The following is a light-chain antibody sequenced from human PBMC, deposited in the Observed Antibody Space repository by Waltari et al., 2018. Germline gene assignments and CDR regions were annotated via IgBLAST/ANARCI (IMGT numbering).Light chain of an antibody. CDR2: EDN. CDR1: QLPKNF. J-gene: IGLJ3*02. V-gene: IGLV3-10*01. Sequence: SYEVTQPPSVSVSPGQTARITCSGNQLPKNFVCWYQQKSGQAPVLVIYEDNKRPSDIPERFSGSNTWTIATLTISGAQVEDEADYYCYSRDSSLYRVFGGGTKLTVL. CDR3: YSRDSSLYRV.